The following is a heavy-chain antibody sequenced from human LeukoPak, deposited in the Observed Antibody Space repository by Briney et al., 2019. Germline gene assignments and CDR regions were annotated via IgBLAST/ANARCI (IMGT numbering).Heavy chain of an antibody. Sequence: ASVKVSCKASGGTFSSYAISWVRQAPGQGLEWMGRIIPILGIANYAQKFQGRVTITTDESTSTAYMELSSLRSEDTAVYYCARGVDIFGPMYYFDYWGQGTLVTVSS. CDR2: IIPILGIA. J-gene: IGHJ4*02. CDR3: ARGVDIFGPMYYFDY. V-gene: IGHV1-69*04. D-gene: IGHD2-15*01. CDR1: GGTFSSYA.